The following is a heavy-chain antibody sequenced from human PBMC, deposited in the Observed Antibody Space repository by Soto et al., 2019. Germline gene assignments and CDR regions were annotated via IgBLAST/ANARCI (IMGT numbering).Heavy chain of an antibody. CDR1: GFTFSSYA. D-gene: IGHD3-3*01. CDR3: AKDSRGASANYDFWSGPNYYYYMDV. J-gene: IGHJ6*03. Sequence: PGGSLRLSCAASGFTFSSYAMSWVRQAPGKGLEWVSAISGSGGSTYYADSVKGRFTISRDNSKNTLYLQMNSLRAEDTAVYYCAKDSRGASANYDFWSGPNYYYYMDVWGKGTTVTVSS. V-gene: IGHV3-23*01. CDR2: ISGSGGST.